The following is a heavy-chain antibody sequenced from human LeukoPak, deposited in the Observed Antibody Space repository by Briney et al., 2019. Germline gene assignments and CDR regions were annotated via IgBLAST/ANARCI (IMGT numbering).Heavy chain of an antibody. CDR2: ISSSTRNI. CDR1: GFTFSSYS. J-gene: IGHJ4*02. D-gene: IGHD3-10*01. Sequence: GGSLRLSCAAPGFTFSSYSMNWVRQAPGKGLEWVSSISSSTRNIYYADSVKGRFTISRDNAKNSLYLQMNSLRAEDTAVYYCARDQREYYYGSGDYWGQGTLVTVSS. V-gene: IGHV3-21*01. CDR3: ARDQREYYYGSGDY.